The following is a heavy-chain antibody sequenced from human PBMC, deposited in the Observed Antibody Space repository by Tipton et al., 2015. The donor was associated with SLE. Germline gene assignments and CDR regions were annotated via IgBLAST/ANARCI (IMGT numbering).Heavy chain of an antibody. D-gene: IGHD2-15*01. CDR2: INWNGGTT. CDR1: GFTFDDFG. V-gene: IGHV3-20*04. Sequence: SLRLSCAASGFTFDDFGMTWVRQAPGKGLEWVSGINWNGGTTGYVDSVKGRFTISRDNAKNSLYLQMNSLRAKDTALYYCARIYCSGGYCFDAFDIWGQGTMVTVSS. J-gene: IGHJ3*02. CDR3: ARIYCSGGYCFDAFDI.